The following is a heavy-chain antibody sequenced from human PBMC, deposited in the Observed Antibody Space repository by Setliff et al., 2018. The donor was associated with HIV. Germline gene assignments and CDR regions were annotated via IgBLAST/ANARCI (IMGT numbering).Heavy chain of an antibody. CDR3: ARQKSSGWYRNPHFDY. V-gene: IGHV5-51*01. Sequence: LGESLKISCKGSGYSFTSYWIGWVRQMPGKGLEWMGIIYPGDSDTRYSPSFQGQVTISADKSISTAYLQWSSLKASDTAMYYCARQKSSGWYRNPHFDYWGQGTLVTVSS. CDR1: GYSFTSYW. CDR2: IYPGDSDT. D-gene: IGHD6-19*01. J-gene: IGHJ4*02.